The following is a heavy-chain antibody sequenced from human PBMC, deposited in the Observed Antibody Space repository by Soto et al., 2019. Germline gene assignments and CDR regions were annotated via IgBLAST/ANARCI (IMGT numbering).Heavy chain of an antibody. D-gene: IGHD6-6*01. CDR3: ARSPSRYSSSFDFLTAFDY. J-gene: IGHJ4*02. V-gene: IGHV3-30-3*01. CDR2: ISYDGSNK. Sequence: QVQLVESGGGVVQPGRSLRLSCAASGFTFSSYAMHWVRQAPGKGLEWVAVISYDGSNKYYADSVKGRFTISRDNSKNPLYLQMNSLTAEDTAVYYCARSPSRYSSSFDFLTAFDYWGQGTLVTVSS. CDR1: GFTFSSYA.